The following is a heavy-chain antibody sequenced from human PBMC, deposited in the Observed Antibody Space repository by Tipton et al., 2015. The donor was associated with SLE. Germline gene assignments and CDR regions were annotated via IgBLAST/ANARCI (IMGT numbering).Heavy chain of an antibody. Sequence: TLSLTCTVSGGSISSHYWSWIRQAPGKGLEWIGYISNSETTNYNPSLKSRVTISLDTSKSQFSLILNSLTAADTAVYYCARGPFQRWFPGAYWGQGTLVTVSS. CDR2: ISNSETT. D-gene: IGHD4-23*01. CDR1: GGSISSHY. CDR3: ARGPFQRWFPGAY. V-gene: IGHV4-59*11. J-gene: IGHJ4*02.